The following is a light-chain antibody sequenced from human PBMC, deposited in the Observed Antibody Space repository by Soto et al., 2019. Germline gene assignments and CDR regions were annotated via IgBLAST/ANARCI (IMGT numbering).Light chain of an antibody. CDR2: WAS. CDR1: QNVLYNSSNKNY. CDR3: QQYYEPPYT. Sequence: DIVMTQSPDSLAVSLGERATINCKSSQNVLYNSSNKNYLGWYQQKPGHPPKLLLYWASTRESGVPDRFSGSGSGTDFTLTISSLQAEDVAVYYCQQYYEPPYTFGQGTKLEIK. V-gene: IGKV4-1*01. J-gene: IGKJ2*01.